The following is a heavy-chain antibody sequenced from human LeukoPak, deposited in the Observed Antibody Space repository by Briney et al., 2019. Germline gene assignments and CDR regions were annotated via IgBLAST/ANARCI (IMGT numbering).Heavy chain of an antibody. CDR3: ASYRYSSSWYDYYYGMDV. CDR1: GYTPSDLS. V-gene: IGHV1-24*01. CDR2: FDPEEGQI. Sequence: ASVKVSCKVSGYTPSDLSIHWVVQAPGKGLEWLGGFDPEEGQIIYAQNFQDRVTLTEDASKGTAYMELSSLRSEDTAVYYCASYRYSSSWYDYYYGMDVWGQGTTVTVSS. J-gene: IGHJ6*02. D-gene: IGHD6-13*01.